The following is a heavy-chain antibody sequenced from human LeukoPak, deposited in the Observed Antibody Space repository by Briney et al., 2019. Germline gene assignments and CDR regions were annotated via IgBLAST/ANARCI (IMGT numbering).Heavy chain of an antibody. CDR2: IYTSGST. V-gene: IGHV4-61*02. CDR3: ARGKGVVVRGRFDP. D-gene: IGHD2-2*01. CDR1: GGSISSGSYY. J-gene: IGHJ5*02. Sequence: PSETLSLTCTVSGGSISSGSYYWSWIRQPAGKGLEWIGRIYTSGSTNYNPSLKSRVTISVDTSKNQFSLKLSSVTAADTAVYYCARGKGVVVRGRFDPWGQGTLVTVSS.